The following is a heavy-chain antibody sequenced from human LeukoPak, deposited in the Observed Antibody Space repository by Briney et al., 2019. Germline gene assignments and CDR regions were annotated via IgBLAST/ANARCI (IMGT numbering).Heavy chain of an antibody. CDR3: ASVFITGTNYFDY. J-gene: IGHJ4*02. Sequence: PSETLSLTCTVSGGSISSGGYYWSWIRQHPGKGLEWIGYIYYSGSTYYNPSLKSRVTISVDTSKSQFSLKLSSVTAADTAVYYCASVFITGTNYFDYWGQGTLVTVSS. D-gene: IGHD1/OR15-1a*01. CDR2: IYYSGST. CDR1: GGSISSGGYY. V-gene: IGHV4-31*03.